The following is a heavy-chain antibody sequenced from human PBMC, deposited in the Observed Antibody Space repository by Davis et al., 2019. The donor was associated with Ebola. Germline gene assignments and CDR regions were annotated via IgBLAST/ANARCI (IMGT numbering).Heavy chain of an antibody. CDR1: GFTFRSYA. CDR3: GRAVPGREDFDY. D-gene: IGHD6-19*01. J-gene: IGHJ4*02. CDR2: ISHDERET. Sequence: PGGSLRLSCVGSGFTFRSYALHWVRQSPGKGLEWVAVISHDERETFYADSVKGRFTISRDNSNNTLFLQMNNLRGEDTALYYCGRAVPGREDFDYWGQGTLVTVSS. V-gene: IGHV3-30*04.